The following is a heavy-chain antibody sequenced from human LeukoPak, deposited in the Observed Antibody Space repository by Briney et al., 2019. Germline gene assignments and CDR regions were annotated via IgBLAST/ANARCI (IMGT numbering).Heavy chain of an antibody. V-gene: IGHV4-59*08. CDR1: GGSISSYY. Sequence: KPSETLSLTCTVSGGSISSYYWSWIRQPPGKGLEWIGYIYYSGSTNYNPSLKSRVTISVDTSKNQFSLKLSSVTAADTAVYYCAGGYSGYDLDYWGQGTLVTVPS. CDR2: IYYSGST. CDR3: AGGYSGYDLDY. D-gene: IGHD5-12*01. J-gene: IGHJ4*02.